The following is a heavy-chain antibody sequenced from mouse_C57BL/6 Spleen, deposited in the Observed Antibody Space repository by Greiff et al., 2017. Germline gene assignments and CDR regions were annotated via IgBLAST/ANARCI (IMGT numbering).Heavy chain of an antibody. CDR3: ASPPGPDCTPFAY. J-gene: IGHJ3*01. Sequence: VQLQQSVAELVRPGASVKLSCTASGFNIKNTYMHWVKQRPEQGLEWIGRIDPANGNTKYAPKFQGKATITADTSSNTAYLQLSSLTSEDTAIYYCASPPGPDCTPFAYWGQGTLVTVSA. CDR1: GFNIKNTY. CDR2: IDPANGNT. V-gene: IGHV14-3*01. D-gene: IGHD5-1*01.